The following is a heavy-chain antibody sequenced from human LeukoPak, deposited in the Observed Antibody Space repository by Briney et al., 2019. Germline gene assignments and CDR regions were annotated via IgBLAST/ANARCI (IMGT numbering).Heavy chain of an antibody. CDR1: GYSFTSYW. CDR2: IYPGDSDT. D-gene: IGHD3-10*01. Sequence: GESLKISCKGSGYSFTSYWIGWVRQMPGKGLEWMGIIYPGDSDTRYSPSFQGQVTISADKSISTAYLQWSSLKASDTAMYYCARRRELLWFWEKRINDAFDIWGQGTMVTVSS. CDR3: ARRRELLWFWEKRINDAFDI. V-gene: IGHV5-51*01. J-gene: IGHJ3*02.